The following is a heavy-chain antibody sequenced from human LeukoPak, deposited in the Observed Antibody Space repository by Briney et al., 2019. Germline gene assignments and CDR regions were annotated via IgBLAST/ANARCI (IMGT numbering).Heavy chain of an antibody. CDR1: GGSISSSSYY. CDR3: ARTGFHYDASGYYYY. D-gene: IGHD3-22*01. J-gene: IGHJ4*02. Sequence: SETLSLTCTVSGGSISSSSYYWGWIRQPPGKGLEWIGSIYHSGSTYYNPSLKSRVTISVDTSNNQFSLKLSSVTAADTAVYYCARTGFHYDASGYYYYWGQGTLVTVSS. CDR2: IYHSGST. V-gene: IGHV4-39*07.